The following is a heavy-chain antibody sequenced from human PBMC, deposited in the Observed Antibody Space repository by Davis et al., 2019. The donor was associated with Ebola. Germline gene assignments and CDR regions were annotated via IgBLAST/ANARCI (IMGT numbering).Heavy chain of an antibody. Sequence: GGSLRLSCAASGFTFSSYWMSWVRQAPGKGLEWVANIKQDGSEKYYVDSVKGRFTVSRDNAKNSLFLQMNSLRDEDTAVYYCARGGRWYDIMTEASVMDVWGKGTAVTVSS. CDR1: GFTFSSYW. J-gene: IGHJ6*03. CDR3: ARGGRWYDIMTEASVMDV. D-gene: IGHD3-9*01. CDR2: IKQDGSEK. V-gene: IGHV3-7*01.